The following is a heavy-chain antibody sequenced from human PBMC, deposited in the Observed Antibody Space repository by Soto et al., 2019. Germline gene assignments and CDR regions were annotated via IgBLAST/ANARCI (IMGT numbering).Heavy chain of an antibody. V-gene: IGHV3-23*01. J-gene: IGHJ5*02. CDR3: AKNSGWFNT. CDR2: IDGSGGTT. D-gene: IGHD3-10*01. Sequence: GGSLRLSCAASGFPFSSTDMTWVRQAPGKGLEWVSTIDGSGGTTYYADSVKGRFTISRDNSINTVFLQMNSLRADDTALYFCAKNSGWFNTWGQGALVTVS. CDR1: GFPFSSTD.